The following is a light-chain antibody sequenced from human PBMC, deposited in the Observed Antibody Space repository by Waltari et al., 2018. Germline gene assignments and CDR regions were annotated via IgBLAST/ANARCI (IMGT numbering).Light chain of an antibody. CDR1: QSISSW. J-gene: IGKJ1*01. CDR2: KAS. V-gene: IGKV1-5*03. CDR3: QQYHTYWT. Sequence: DIQMTQSPSTLSASVGDRVTITCRASQSISSWFAWYQQKPGKAPKLLIYKASSLQSGVPSRFSGRGSGTEFTLTITSLQPDDFATYYCQQYHTYWTFGQGTKVEIK.